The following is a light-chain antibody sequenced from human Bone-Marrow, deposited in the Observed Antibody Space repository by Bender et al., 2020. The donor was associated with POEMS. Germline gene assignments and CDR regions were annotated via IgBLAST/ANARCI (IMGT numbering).Light chain of an antibody. V-gene: IGLV7-43*01. CDR1: TGSVTSGYY. Sequence: QTVVTQEPSLTVSPGGTVTLTCASTTGSVTSGYYPNWFQLKPGQTPRSLIFSTDNKYSWTPARFSGSLLGGKAGLTLSGVQPVDEADYYCLLYLGGDQMRVGGGTQLTVL. J-gene: IGLJ2*01. CDR3: LLYLGGDQMR. CDR2: STD.